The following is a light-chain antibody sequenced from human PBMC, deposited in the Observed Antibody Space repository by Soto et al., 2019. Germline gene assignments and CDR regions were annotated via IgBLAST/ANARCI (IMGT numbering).Light chain of an antibody. CDR3: CSYTTSATYV. J-gene: IGLJ1*01. CDR1: SSDVGTYNL. Sequence: QSALTQPASVSGSPGQSITISCTGTSSDVGTYNLVSWYQQPPGKAPKLMIYEGSKRPSGVSNRFSGSKSGNTASLTISGLQAEEEADYYCCSYTTSATYVFGPRTKVTVL. CDR2: EGS. V-gene: IGLV2-23*01.